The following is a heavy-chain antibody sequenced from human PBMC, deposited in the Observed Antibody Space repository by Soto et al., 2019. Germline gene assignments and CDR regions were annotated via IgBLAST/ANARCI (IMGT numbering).Heavy chain of an antibody. CDR1: GGTFSSYT. CDR3: ARAKYPGYCRGGSRSPGASDI. V-gene: IGHV1-69*02. D-gene: IGHD2-15*01. CDR2: IIPILGIA. Sequence: SVKVSCKASGGTFSSYTISWVRQAPGQGLEWMGRIIPILGIANYAQKFQGRVTITADKSTSTAYMELSSLRSEDTAVYYCARAKYPGYCRGGSRSPGASDICGPAPRV. J-gene: IGHJ3*02.